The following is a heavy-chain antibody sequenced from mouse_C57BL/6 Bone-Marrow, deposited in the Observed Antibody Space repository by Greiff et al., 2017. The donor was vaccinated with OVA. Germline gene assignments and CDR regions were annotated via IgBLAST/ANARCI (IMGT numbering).Heavy chain of an antibody. CDR1: GFNIKDDY. V-gene: IGHV14-4*01. CDR2: IDPENGDT. D-gene: IGHD1-1*01. Sequence: VQLQHSGAELVRPGASVKLSCTASGFNIKDDYMHWVKQRPEQGLEWIGWIDPENGDTEYASKFQGKATITADTSSNTAYLQLSSLTSEDTAVYYCTTDYGSSPRAMDDWGQGTSVTVSS. CDR3: TTDYGSSPRAMDD. J-gene: IGHJ4*01.